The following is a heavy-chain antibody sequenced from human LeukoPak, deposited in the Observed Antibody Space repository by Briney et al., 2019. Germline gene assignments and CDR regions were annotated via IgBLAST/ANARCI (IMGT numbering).Heavy chain of an antibody. D-gene: IGHD3-3*01. CDR3: AGDRAPGVFFIRFDAFDI. CDR2: ISSSSSYI. J-gene: IGHJ3*02. CDR1: GFTFSSYS. Sequence: GGSLRLSCAASGFTFSSYSMNWVRQAPGKGLEWVSSISSSSSYIYYADSVKGRFTISRDNAKNSLYLQMNSLRAEDTAVYYCAGDRAPGVFFIRFDAFDIWGQGTMVTVSS. V-gene: IGHV3-21*01.